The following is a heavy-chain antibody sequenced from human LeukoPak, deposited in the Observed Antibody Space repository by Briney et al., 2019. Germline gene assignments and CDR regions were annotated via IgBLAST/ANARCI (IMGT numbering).Heavy chain of an antibody. CDR1: GFTFSSYE. CDR2: ISSSDSTI. V-gene: IGHV3-48*03. Sequence: PGGSLRLSCAASGFTFSSYEMNWVRQAPGKGLEWVSYISSSDSTIYYADSAKGRFTISRDNSRDTLFLQMDSLSIEDTAVYFCAKEKVAYYSSAWAGLFDTWGQGALVTVSS. J-gene: IGHJ5*02. D-gene: IGHD6-19*01. CDR3: AKEKVAYYSSAWAGLFDT.